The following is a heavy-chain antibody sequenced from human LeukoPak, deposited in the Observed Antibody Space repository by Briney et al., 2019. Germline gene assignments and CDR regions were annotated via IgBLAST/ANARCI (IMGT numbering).Heavy chain of an antibody. CDR1: GGSISSYY. CDR2: IYYSGST. D-gene: IGHD3-22*01. V-gene: IGHV4-59*01. J-gene: IGHJ4*02. CDR3: ARDTYYYDSSGFD. Sequence: SETLSLTCTVSGGSISSYYWSWIRQPPGKGLEWIGYIYYSGSTNYNPSLKSRVTISVDTSNNQFSLRLTSLTAADTAVYYCARDTYYYDSSGFDWGQGTLVTVSS.